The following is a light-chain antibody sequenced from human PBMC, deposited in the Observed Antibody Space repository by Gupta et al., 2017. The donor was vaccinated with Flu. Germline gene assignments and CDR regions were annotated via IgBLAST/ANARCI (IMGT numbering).Light chain of an antibody. V-gene: IGKV3-20*01. CDR3: HQYENSPPWT. CDR1: QSLTNTY. J-gene: IGKJ1*01. CDR2: GAT. Sequence: RATLSSRASQSLTNTYLAWYQHKRGQAPRLIIYGATSRATGIPDRFSGSGSGTTFTLNISRLEPEDFAVYYCHQYENSPPWTFGQGTKVESK.